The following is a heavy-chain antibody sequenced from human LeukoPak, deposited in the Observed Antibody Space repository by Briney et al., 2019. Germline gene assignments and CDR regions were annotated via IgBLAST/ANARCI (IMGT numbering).Heavy chain of an antibody. CDR2: IRYDGSNK. CDR1: GFTFSSYG. D-gene: IGHD6-6*01. CDR3: AKDLVGYSSSSGFDY. Sequence: GGSLRLSCAASGFTFSSYGMHWVRQAPGKGLEWVAFIRYDGSNKYYADSVKGRFTISRDNSKNTLYLQMNSLRAEDTAVYYCAKDLVGYSSSSGFDYWGQGTLVTVSS. J-gene: IGHJ4*02. V-gene: IGHV3-30*02.